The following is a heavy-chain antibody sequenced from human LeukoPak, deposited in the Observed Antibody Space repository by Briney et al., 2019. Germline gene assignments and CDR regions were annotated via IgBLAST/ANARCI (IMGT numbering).Heavy chain of an antibody. V-gene: IGHV3-21*01. J-gene: IGHJ4*02. Sequence: PGGSLRLSCAASGFTFDDYVMSWVRQAPGKGLELVSSISSSSSYIYYADSVKGRFTISRDNAKNSLYLQMNSLRAEDTAVYYCARCCDSSGYYYSDYWGQGTLVTVSS. D-gene: IGHD3-22*01. CDR2: ISSSSSYI. CDR1: GFTFDDYV. CDR3: ARCCDSSGYYYSDY.